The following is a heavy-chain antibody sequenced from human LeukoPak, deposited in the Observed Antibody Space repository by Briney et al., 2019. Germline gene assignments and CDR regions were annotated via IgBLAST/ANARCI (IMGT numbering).Heavy chain of an antibody. J-gene: IGHJ4*02. CDR3: ARVSGYFYDRTIYY. V-gene: IGHV4-59*11. CDR1: GGSISSHY. CDR2: IYYSGST. D-gene: IGHD3-22*01. Sequence: PSETLSLTCTVSGGSISSHYWSWIRQPPGKGLEWIGYIYYSGSTNYNPSLKSRVTISVDTSKNQFSLKLSSVTAADTAVYYCARVSGYFYDRTIYYWGQGTLVTVSS.